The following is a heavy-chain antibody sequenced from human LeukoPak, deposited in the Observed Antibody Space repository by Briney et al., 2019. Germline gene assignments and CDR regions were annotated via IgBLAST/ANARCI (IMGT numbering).Heavy chain of an antibody. CDR2: IYSDGSRT. Sequence: RPGGSLRLSCAASGLTFSSYWMHWVRQGPGKGLVRVSRIYSDGSRTTYADSVKGRFTISGDNAKNKLYLQMNSLRAEDTAVYYCARSGRGGAFDIWGHGTMVTVSS. V-gene: IGHV3-74*01. D-gene: IGHD1-26*01. J-gene: IGHJ3*02. CDR3: ARSGRGGAFDI. CDR1: GLTFSSYW.